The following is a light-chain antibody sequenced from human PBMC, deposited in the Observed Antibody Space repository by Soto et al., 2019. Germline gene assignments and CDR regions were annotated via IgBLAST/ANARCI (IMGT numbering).Light chain of an antibody. V-gene: IGLV2-14*03. J-gene: IGLJ2*01. CDR1: SSDVGGYNH. CDR2: DVT. Sequence: QSALTQPASVSGSPGQSITISCTGTSSDVGGYNHVSWYQQHPGKAPKLMIYDVTDRPSGVSNRFSGSKYGNTASLAISGLQAEDEDDYYCNSYTSTNTLVFGGGTKLTVL. CDR3: NSYTSTNTLV.